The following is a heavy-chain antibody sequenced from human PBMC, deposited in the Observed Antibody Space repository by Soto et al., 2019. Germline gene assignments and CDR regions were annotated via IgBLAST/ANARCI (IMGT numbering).Heavy chain of an antibody. CDR2: ISSGGTST. CDR1: GFTFSSYW. D-gene: IGHD3-10*01. V-gene: IGHV3-74*01. Sequence: GGSLRLSCAASGFTFSSYWMHWVRQTPGKGLVWVSRISSGGTSTSYEDSVKGRFTISRDNAKNTLYLQMNSLRAEDTAVYYCTSVYYSYYFDYWGQGTLVPVSS. J-gene: IGHJ4*02. CDR3: TSVYYSYYFDY.